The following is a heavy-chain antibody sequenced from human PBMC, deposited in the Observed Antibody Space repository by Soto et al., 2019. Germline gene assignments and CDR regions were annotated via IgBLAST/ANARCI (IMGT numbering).Heavy chain of an antibody. CDR1: GGTFSSYT. J-gene: IGHJ4*02. CDR3: IRDFVEVPSAHYYYDY. Sequence: SVKVSCKASGGTFSSYTISWVRQAPGQGLEWMGRIIPILGIANYAQKFQGRVTITTDKSTSTAYMELSSLRSEDTAVYYCIRDFVEVPSAHYYYDYWGQGTLVTVSS. D-gene: IGHD2-2*01. CDR2: IIPILGIA. V-gene: IGHV1-69*04.